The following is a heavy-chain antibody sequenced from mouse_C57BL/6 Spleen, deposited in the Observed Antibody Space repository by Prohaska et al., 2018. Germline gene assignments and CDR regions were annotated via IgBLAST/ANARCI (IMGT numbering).Heavy chain of an antibody. CDR2: IYPRSGDT. Sequence: TSYGISWVKQRTGQGLEWIGEIYPRSGDTYYNEKFKGKATLTADKSSSTAYMELRSLTSEDSAVYFCAREDGYYPYWGQGTLVTVSA. CDR1: TSYG. CDR3: AREDGYYPY. D-gene: IGHD2-3*01. V-gene: IGHV1-81*01. J-gene: IGHJ3*01.